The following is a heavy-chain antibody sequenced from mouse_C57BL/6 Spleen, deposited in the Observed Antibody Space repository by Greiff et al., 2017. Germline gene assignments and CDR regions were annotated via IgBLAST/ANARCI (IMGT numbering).Heavy chain of an antibody. J-gene: IGHJ4*01. CDR3: ARRDSSGYDAMDY. CDR2: IDPSDSYT. D-gene: IGHD3-2*02. V-gene: IGHV1-69*01. Sequence: QVQLQQPGAELVMPGASVKLSCKASGYTFTSYWMHWVKQRPGQGLEWIGEIDPSDSYTNYTQKFKGKSTLTVDKSSSTAYMQLSSLTSEDSAVXYCARRDSSGYDAMDYWGQGTSVTVSS. CDR1: GYTFTSYW.